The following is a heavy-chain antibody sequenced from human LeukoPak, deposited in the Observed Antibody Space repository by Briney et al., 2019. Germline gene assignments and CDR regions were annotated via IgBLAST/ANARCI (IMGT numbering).Heavy chain of an antibody. Sequence: GASVKVSCKASGYTFTSYGISWVRQAPGQGREYMGWIDTNTGNPTYAQAFTGRIVFSLDTSVSTAYLDIRILKAEDTAVYFCARRSMVQHLDVWGKGTTVIVSS. J-gene: IGHJ6*04. D-gene: IGHD3-10*01. CDR3: ARRSMVQHLDV. V-gene: IGHV7-4-1*02. CDR2: IDTNTGNP. CDR1: GYTFTSYG.